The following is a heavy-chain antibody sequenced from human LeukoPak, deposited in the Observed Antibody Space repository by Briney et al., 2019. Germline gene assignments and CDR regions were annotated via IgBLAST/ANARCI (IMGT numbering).Heavy chain of an antibody. CDR3: ARVQDTYYYDSSGYYPLDY. Sequence: GASVKVSCKASGYTFTSYGISWVRQAPGQGLEWMGWISAYNGNTNYAQKLQGRVTMTTDTSTSTAYMELRSLRSDDTAVYYCARVQDTYYYDSSGYYPLDYWGQETLVTVSS. J-gene: IGHJ4*02. D-gene: IGHD3-22*01. CDR2: ISAYNGNT. V-gene: IGHV1-18*01. CDR1: GYTFTSYG.